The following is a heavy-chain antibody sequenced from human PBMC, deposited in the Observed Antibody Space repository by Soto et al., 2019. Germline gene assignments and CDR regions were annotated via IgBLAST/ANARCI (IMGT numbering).Heavy chain of an antibody. D-gene: IGHD3-10*01. CDR2: MSDDESKK. CDR1: GFTFRSYG. Sequence: QEQLVESGGGVVQPGRSLRLSCVASGFTFRSYGMHWVRQAPGKGLEWVAVMSDDESKKYYADSVKGRFTISRDNSKNTLFLQMDTRISEDTAVYYCARTSGGRVRGALDIWGQGTMVTVSS. J-gene: IGHJ3*02. CDR3: ARTSGGRVRGALDI. V-gene: IGHV3-30-3*01.